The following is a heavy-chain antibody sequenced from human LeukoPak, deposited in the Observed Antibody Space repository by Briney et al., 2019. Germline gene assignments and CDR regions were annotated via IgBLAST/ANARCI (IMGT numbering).Heavy chain of an antibody. J-gene: IGHJ2*01. V-gene: IGHV3-13*04. CDR3: AGEGFCGGDCPGYFDL. CDR1: GFTFSSYD. Sequence: GGSLRHSCAASGFTFSSYDMHWVRQAAGKGLEWVSAIDTAGGTYYPDSVRGRFTISRENADNSFYLQMNSLRAGDTAVYYCAGEGFCGGDCPGYFDLWGRGTLVTVSS. D-gene: IGHD2-21*02. CDR2: IDTAGGT.